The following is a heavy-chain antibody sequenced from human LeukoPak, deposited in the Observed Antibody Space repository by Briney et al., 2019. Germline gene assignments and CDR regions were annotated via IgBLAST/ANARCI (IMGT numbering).Heavy chain of an antibody. J-gene: IGHJ4*02. CDR2: IYTSGST. D-gene: IGHD6-19*01. CDR3: AREYTLYRSGWFLDY. CDR1: GGSISSYY. V-gene: IGHV4-4*07. Sequence: KPSETLSLTCTVSGGSISSYYWGWIRQPAGKGLEWIGRIYTSGSTNYNPSLKSRATISVDTSKNQFSLKLRSLTAADTAVYYCAREYTLYRSGWFLDYWGQGTVVTVSS.